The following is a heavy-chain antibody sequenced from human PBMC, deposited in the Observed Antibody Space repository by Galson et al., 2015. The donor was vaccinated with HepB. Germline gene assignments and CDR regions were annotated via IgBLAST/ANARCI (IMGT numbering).Heavy chain of an antibody. CDR1: GYTLTELS. J-gene: IGHJ4*02. Sequence: SVKVSCKVSGYTLTELSMHWVRQAPGKGLEWMGGFDPEDGETIYAQKFQGRVTMTEDTSTDTAYMELSSLRSEDTAVYYCATVGSGSYSSFDYWGQGTLVTVSS. D-gene: IGHD1-26*01. CDR2: FDPEDGET. V-gene: IGHV1-24*01. CDR3: ATVGSGSYSSFDY.